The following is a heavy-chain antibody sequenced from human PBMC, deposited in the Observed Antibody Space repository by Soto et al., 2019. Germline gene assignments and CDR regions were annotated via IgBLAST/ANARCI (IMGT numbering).Heavy chain of an antibody. CDR3: AYLTTSVTTGWWYFDI. CDR1: GFTFSSYA. CDR2: ISNSGGST. Sequence: EVRLLESGGGLVQPGGSLRLSCAASGFTFSSYAMSWVRQTPGKGLEWVSAISNSGGSTFYVDSVKGRFTISRDNPQNTLYLPMSSLKADDTAVYYCAYLTTSVTTGWWYFDIWGRGTLVTVSS. D-gene: IGHD4-17*01. J-gene: IGHJ2*01. V-gene: IGHV3-23*01.